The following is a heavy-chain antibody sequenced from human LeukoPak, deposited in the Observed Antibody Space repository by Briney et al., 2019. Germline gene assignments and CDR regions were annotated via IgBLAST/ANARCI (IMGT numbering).Heavy chain of an antibody. J-gene: IGHJ4*02. CDR2: ISGAGGHT. Sequence: PGGSLRLSCAASGCTFRNYVMTWVRQAPGKGLEWVAGISGAGGHTYYQDSVRRRFAISRDNTKVLLSLQLNGLIVDRSVEYYCAKDEAYLRDGPRTLRYWGRGTLVTVSS. V-gene: IGHV3-23*01. CDR1: GCTFRNYV. CDR3: AKDEAYLRDGPRTLRY. D-gene: IGHD5-24*01.